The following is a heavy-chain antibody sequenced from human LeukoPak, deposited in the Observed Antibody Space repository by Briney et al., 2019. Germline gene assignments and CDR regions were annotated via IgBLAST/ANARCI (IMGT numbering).Heavy chain of an antibody. CDR3: ASSGDGYNYLQDDY. D-gene: IGHD5-24*01. Sequence: ASVKVSCKASGGIFSSYAISWVRQAPGQGLEWMGGIIPIFGTANYAQKFQGRVTITADESTSTAYMELSSLRSEDTAVYYCASSGDGYNYLQDDYWGQGTLVTVSS. CDR1: GGIFSSYA. V-gene: IGHV1-69*13. J-gene: IGHJ4*02. CDR2: IIPIFGTA.